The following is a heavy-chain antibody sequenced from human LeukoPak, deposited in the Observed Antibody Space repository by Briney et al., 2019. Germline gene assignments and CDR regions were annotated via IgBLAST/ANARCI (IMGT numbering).Heavy chain of an antibody. CDR2: INHSGST. CDR1: GGSFSGYY. CDR3: ASGDYVGYYYGMDV. Sequence: SETLSLTCAVYGGSFSGYYWSWIRQPPGKGLEWIGEINHSGSTNYNPSLKSRVTISVDTSKNQFSLKLSSVTAADTAVYYCASGDYVGYYYGMDVWGQGTTVTVSS. D-gene: IGHD4-17*01. J-gene: IGHJ6*02. V-gene: IGHV4-34*01.